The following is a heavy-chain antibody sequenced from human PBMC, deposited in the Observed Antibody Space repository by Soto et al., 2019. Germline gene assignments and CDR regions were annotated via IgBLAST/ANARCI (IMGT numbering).Heavy chain of an antibody. CDR1: GFTFSSYW. CDR2: IKQDGSEK. CDR3: ARDTRYDFWSGYYFDY. D-gene: IGHD3-3*01. Sequence: GVSLRLSCAASGFTFSSYWMSWVRQAPGKGLEWVANIKQDGSEKYYVDSVKGQFTISRDNAKNSLYLQMNSLRAEDTAVYYCARDTRYDFWSGYYFDYWGQGTLVTVSS. J-gene: IGHJ4*02. V-gene: IGHV3-7*01.